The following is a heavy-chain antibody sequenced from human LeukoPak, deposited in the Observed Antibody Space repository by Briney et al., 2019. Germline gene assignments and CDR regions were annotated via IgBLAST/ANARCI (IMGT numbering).Heavy chain of an antibody. CDR3: ARDYYDSSGYQLSYYFDY. D-gene: IGHD3-22*01. Sequence: PGGSLRLSCAASGFTFSSYAMHWVRQAPGKGLEWVAVISYDGSNKYYADSVKGRFTISRDNSKNTLYLQMNSLRAEGTAVYYCARDYYDSSGYQLSYYFDYWGQGTLVTVSS. V-gene: IGHV3-30*04. CDR1: GFTFSSYA. CDR2: ISYDGSNK. J-gene: IGHJ4*02.